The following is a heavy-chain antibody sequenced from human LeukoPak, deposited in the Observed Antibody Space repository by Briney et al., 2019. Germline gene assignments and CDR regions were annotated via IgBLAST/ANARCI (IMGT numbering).Heavy chain of an antibody. D-gene: IGHD4-23*01. CDR2: IYTSGST. V-gene: IGHV4-4*09. CDR3: ARHAYGGNSAFDY. J-gene: IGHJ4*02. Sequence: SEILSLTCTVSGGSISSYYWSWIRQPPGKGLEWIGYIYTSGSTNYNPSLKSRVTISVDTSKNQFSLKLSSVTAADTAVYYCARHAYGGNSAFDYWGQGTLVTASS. CDR1: GGSISSYY.